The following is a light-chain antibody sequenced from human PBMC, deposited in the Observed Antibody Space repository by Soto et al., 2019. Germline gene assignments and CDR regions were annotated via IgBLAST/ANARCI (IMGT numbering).Light chain of an antibody. CDR1: QSVSSN. CDR2: GSS. Sequence: IVMTQSPATLSVSPGERATLSCRASQSVSSNLAWYQQQPGQAPRLLIYGSSTRATGIPARFSGSGSGTEVTHTISSPQSEDFAVYYCQQYNNWPPYTFGQGTKLEIK. J-gene: IGKJ2*01. V-gene: IGKV3-15*01. CDR3: QQYNNWPPYT.